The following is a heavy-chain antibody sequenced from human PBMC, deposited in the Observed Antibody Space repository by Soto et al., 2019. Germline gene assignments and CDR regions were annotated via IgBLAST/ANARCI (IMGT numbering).Heavy chain of an antibody. Sequence: QVPLVQSGAEVKQPGASVKVSCKASGYTFSSYDINWVRQATGQGPEWMGWMSPNSGNTGYAQKFQGRVTMTRDTSINTAYMELTSLTSEDTAVYYCSRGEWELRHWGQGTLVTVSS. CDR1: GYTFSSYD. J-gene: IGHJ4*02. CDR2: MSPNSGNT. D-gene: IGHD1-26*01. V-gene: IGHV1-8*01. CDR3: SRGEWELRH.